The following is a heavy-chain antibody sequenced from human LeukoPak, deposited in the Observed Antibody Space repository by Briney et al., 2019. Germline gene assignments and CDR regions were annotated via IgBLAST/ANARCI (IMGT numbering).Heavy chain of an antibody. D-gene: IGHD1-1*01. V-gene: IGHV3-53*01. CDR2: IYTGGTT. Sequence: PGGSLRLSCAISGFSVGGTRMSWLRQAPGKGLEWVSAIYTGGTTYYADSVQGRFTVSRDNSKNILYLHMNNLRAEDTAVYYCARDTATTVGGLDSWGQGTLVTVSS. J-gene: IGHJ5*01. CDR1: GFSVGGTR. CDR3: ARDTATTVGGLDS.